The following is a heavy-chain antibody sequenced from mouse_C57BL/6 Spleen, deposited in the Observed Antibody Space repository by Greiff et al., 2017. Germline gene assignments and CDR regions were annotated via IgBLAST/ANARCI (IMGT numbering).Heavy chain of an antibody. CDR3: ARDVHYGSSYAMDY. D-gene: IGHD1-1*01. V-gene: IGHV5-16*01. CDR1: GFTFSDYY. Sequence: DVHLVESEGGLVQPGSSMKLSCTASGFTFSDYYMAWVRQVPEKGLEWVANINYDGSSTYYLDSLKSRFIISRDNAKNILYLQMSSLKSEDTATYYCARDVHYGSSYAMDYWGQGTSVTVSS. CDR2: INYDGSST. J-gene: IGHJ4*01.